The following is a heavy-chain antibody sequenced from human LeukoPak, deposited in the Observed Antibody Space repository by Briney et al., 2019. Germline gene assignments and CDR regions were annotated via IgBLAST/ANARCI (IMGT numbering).Heavy chain of an antibody. D-gene: IGHD3-9*01. J-gene: IGHJ4*02. Sequence: ASVKVSCKASGYTFTGYYMHWVRQAPGQGLEWMGWINPNSGGTNYAQKFQGRVTMTRDTSISTAYMELSRLRSDDTAVYYCARGLEADYDILTGYLFDYWGQGTLVTVSS. CDR2: INPNSGGT. CDR3: ARGLEADYDILTGYLFDY. CDR1: GYTFTGYY. V-gene: IGHV1-2*02.